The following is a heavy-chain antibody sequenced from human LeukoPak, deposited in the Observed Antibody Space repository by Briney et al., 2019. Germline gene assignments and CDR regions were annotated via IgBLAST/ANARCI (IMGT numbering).Heavy chain of an antibody. CDR3: AHRHPRAAASYFEY. CDR1: GFSLSTSGVG. Sequence: SGPTLVKPTQTLTLTCTFSGFSLSTSGVGVGWIRQPPGKALEWLALIHWDDDKRYSPSLKSRLTITKDTSKNQVVLTMTNMDPVDTATYYCAHRHPRAAASYFEYWGQGTLVTVSS. D-gene: IGHD6-13*01. CDR2: IHWDDDK. V-gene: IGHV2-5*02. J-gene: IGHJ4*02.